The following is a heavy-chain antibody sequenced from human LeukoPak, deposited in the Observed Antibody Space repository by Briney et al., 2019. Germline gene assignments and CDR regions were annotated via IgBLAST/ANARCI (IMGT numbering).Heavy chain of an antibody. CDR2: IIPILGIA. Sequence: SVKVSCKASGYTFTGYYMHWVRQAPGQGLEWMGRIIPILGIANYAQKFQGRVTITADKSTSTAYMELSSLRSEDTAVYYCAREDHCGGDCQTVYYYYYGMDVWGQGTTVTVSS. V-gene: IGHV1-69*04. J-gene: IGHJ6*02. D-gene: IGHD2-21*02. CDR1: GYTFTGYY. CDR3: AREDHCGGDCQTVYYYYYGMDV.